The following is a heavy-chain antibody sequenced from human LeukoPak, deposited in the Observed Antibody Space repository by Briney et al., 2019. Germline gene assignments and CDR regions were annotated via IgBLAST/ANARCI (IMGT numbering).Heavy chain of an antibody. CDR1: GYTFTNYA. Sequence: GASVKVSCKASGYTFTNYAINWVRQAPGQGLEWKGWINTNTGNPTYAQGFTGRFVFSLDTSVSTAYLQISSLKAEDTAVYYCARHGATPTFDYWGQGTLVTVSS. V-gene: IGHV7-4-1*02. CDR3: ARHGATPTFDY. J-gene: IGHJ4*02. CDR2: INTNTGNP. D-gene: IGHD5-12*01.